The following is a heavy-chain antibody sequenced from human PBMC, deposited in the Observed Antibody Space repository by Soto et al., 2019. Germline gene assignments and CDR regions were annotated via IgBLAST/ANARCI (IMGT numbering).Heavy chain of an antibody. CDR1: GGTFSSYA. CDR3: ARARVPAAIQGNWFDP. CDR2: IIPIFGTA. D-gene: IGHD2-2*02. Sequence: SVKVSCKASGGTFSSYAISWVRQAPGQGPEWMGGIIPIFGTANYAQKFQGRVTITADKSTSTAYMELSSLRSEDTAVYSCARARVPAAIQGNWFDPWGQGTLVTVSS. V-gene: IGHV1-69*06. J-gene: IGHJ5*02.